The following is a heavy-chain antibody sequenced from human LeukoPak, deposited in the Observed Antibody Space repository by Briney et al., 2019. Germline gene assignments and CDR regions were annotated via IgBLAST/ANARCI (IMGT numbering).Heavy chain of an antibody. V-gene: IGHV4-30-2*01. CDR1: GGSISSGGYY. CDR2: IYHSGST. Sequence: SETLSLTCTVSGGSISSGGYYWSWIRQPPGKGLEWIGYIYHSGSTYYNPSLKSRVTISVDRSKNQFSLKLSSVTAADTAVYYCAGDEHNYDFWSGYPGAFDIWGQGTMVTVSS. J-gene: IGHJ3*02. CDR3: AGDEHNYDFWSGYPGAFDI. D-gene: IGHD3-3*01.